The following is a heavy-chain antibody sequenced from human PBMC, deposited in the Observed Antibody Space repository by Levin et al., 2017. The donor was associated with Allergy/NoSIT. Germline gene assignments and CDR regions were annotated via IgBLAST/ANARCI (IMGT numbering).Heavy chain of an antibody. CDR1: GYTFTNYA. CDR3: ASDITVAGSKAMDV. V-gene: IGHV7-4-1*02. CDR2: ISTKTGIP. J-gene: IGHJ6*02. D-gene: IGHD6-19*01. Sequence: ASVKVSCKASGYTFTNYAVNWLRQAPGQGPEWMGWISTKTGIPRYAQGFRGRFDFSLDTSVSTANLQISSLKAEDTAVYYCASDITVAGSKAMDVWGQGTTVTVSS.